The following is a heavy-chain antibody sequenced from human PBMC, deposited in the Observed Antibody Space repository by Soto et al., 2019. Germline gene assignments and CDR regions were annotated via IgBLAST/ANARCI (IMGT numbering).Heavy chain of an antibody. D-gene: IGHD3-10*01. CDR1: GFTFSSYA. Sequence: GGSLRLSCAASGFTFSSYAMSWVRQAPGKGLEWVSAISGSGGSTYYADSVKGRFTISRDNSKNTLYLQMNSLRAEDTAVYYCAKEQGWFGELFYAGGNYWGQGTLVTVSS. V-gene: IGHV3-23*01. CDR2: ISGSGGST. J-gene: IGHJ4*02. CDR3: AKEQGWFGELFYAGGNY.